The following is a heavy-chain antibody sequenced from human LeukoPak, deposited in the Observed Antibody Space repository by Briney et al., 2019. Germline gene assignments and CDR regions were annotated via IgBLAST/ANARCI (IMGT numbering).Heavy chain of an antibody. CDR3: ARGWSKFDY. CDR2: ITQDGSEK. V-gene: IGHV3-7*03. J-gene: IGHJ4*02. CDR1: GFTFSSYW. D-gene: IGHD2-8*02. Sequence: PGGSLRLSCAASGFTFSSYWMTWVRQAPGKGLEWVANITQDGSEKHYVDSVKGRFTISRDNAKNSLYLQMNSLRAEDTAVYYCARGWSKFDYWGQGTLVTVSS.